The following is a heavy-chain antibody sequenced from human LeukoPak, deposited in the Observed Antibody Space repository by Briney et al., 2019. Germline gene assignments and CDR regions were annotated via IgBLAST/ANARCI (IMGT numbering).Heavy chain of an antibody. V-gene: IGHV4-39*07. CDR1: GASIGSSVYY. Sequence: SETLSLTCTVSGASIGSSVYYWTWIRQPPGKGLEWIGSIHYSGSIYYNPSLRSRVIISLDTSKNQFSLMLSTVTAADTAMYYCVRDRVLLWFGEPVWGQGTLVTVSS. CDR3: VRDRVLLWFGEPV. D-gene: IGHD3-10*01. CDR2: IHYSGSI. J-gene: IGHJ4*02.